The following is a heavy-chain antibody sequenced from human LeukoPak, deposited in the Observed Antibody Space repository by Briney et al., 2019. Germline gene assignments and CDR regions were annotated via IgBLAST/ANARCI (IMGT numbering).Heavy chain of an antibody. D-gene: IGHD2-2*02. J-gene: IGHJ4*02. CDR3: ARAHNTPAYCRGTGCYTD. Sequence: SVKVSCKASGGTFSNYAISWVRQAPGQGLEWMGGIIPMSGRENYAQKFRGRVTITTDESTSTASMELSSLRSEDTAVYYCARAHNTPAYCRGTGCYTDWGQGTLVTVSS. V-gene: IGHV1-69*05. CDR1: GGTFSNYA. CDR2: IIPMSGRE.